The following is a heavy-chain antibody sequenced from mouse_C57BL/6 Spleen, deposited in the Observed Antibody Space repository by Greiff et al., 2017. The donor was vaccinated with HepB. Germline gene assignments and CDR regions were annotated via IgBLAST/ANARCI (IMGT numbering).Heavy chain of an antibody. Sequence: QVQLQQPGAELVKPGASVKLSCKASGYTFTSYWMQWVKQRPGQGLEWIGEIDPSDSYTNYNQKFKGKATLTVDTSSSTAYMQLSSLTSEDSAVYYCARDYYGSSLMDYWGQGTSVTVSS. J-gene: IGHJ4*01. CDR3: ARDYYGSSLMDY. CDR1: GYTFTSYW. D-gene: IGHD1-1*01. V-gene: IGHV1-50*01. CDR2: IDPSDSYT.